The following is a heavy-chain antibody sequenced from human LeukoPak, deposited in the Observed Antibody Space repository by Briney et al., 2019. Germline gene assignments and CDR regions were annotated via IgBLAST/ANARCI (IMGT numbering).Heavy chain of an antibody. J-gene: IGHJ4*02. V-gene: IGHV4-39*07. CDR1: GGSISTNSYY. Sequence: SETLSLTCTVSGGSISTNSYYWGWIRQPPGKGLEWIGNIYYSGSTYYNPSLKSRVSISIDTSKNQFSLRLSSVTAADTAVYYCARLVDYYDSSGYYDYWGQGTLVTVSS. CDR2: IYYSGST. D-gene: IGHD3-22*01. CDR3: ARLVDYYDSSGYYDY.